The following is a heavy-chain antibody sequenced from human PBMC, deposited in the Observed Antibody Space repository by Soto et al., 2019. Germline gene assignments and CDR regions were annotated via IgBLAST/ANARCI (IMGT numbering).Heavy chain of an antibody. CDR1: GFTFSSYS. D-gene: IGHD2-2*01. CDR2: ISGSSGII. J-gene: IGHJ5*02. V-gene: IGHV3-48*01. Sequence: EVQLVESGGGLVQPGGSLRLSCAASGFTFSSYSMNWVRQAPGKGLEWISYISGSSGIIYYADSVKGRFTISRDNAKNSLYLEMNSRRGEGATVYYCARRGISSSAPAGCDPWGKGTLVTVSS. CDR3: ARRGISSSAPAGCDP.